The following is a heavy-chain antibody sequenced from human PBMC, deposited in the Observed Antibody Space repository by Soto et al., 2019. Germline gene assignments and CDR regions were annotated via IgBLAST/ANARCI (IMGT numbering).Heavy chain of an antibody. CDR3: AREPEDGVPGDY. D-gene: IGHD3-3*01. J-gene: IGHJ4*02. V-gene: IGHV1-3*01. Sequence: QVQLVQSGAEVKEPGASVRVSCKASGYTFTSHTLHWARQAPGQGLEWMGWIIVSNGSPRYAPQFQGRVTFGRGTSATTAYMELSSLTSEDTAVYYCAREPEDGVPGDYWGQGTLVVVSS. CDR1: GYTFTSHT. CDR2: IIVSNGSP.